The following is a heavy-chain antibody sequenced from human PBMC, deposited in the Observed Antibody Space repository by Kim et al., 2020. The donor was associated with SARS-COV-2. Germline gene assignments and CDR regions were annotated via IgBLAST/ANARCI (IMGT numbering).Heavy chain of an antibody. J-gene: IGHJ6*02. D-gene: IGHD4-17*01. V-gene: IGHV1-3*01. CDR2: INAGNGNT. CDR3: ARDQVYRTVTNPSYYYYGMDV. Sequence: ASVKVSCKASGYTFTSYGMHWVRQAPGQRLEWMGWINAGNGNTKYSQKFQGRVTITRDTSASTAYMELSSLRSEDTAVYYCARDQVYRTVTNPSYYYYGMDVWGQGTTVTVSS. CDR1: GYTFTSYG.